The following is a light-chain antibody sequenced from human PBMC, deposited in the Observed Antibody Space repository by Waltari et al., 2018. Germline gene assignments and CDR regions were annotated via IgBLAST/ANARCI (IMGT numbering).Light chain of an antibody. J-gene: IGKJ4*01. CDR3: QQTNTVPLT. V-gene: IGKV1-39*01. CDR1: PSITTY. Sequence: DIQMTQSPSSLSASVGDRVTITCRARPSITTYLNWYQQKPGKAPNLLSYAASSLQSGVAARLSGSGARKEFILTISRLRPEDSATYYCQQTNTVPLTFGGGTKVEIK. CDR2: AAS.